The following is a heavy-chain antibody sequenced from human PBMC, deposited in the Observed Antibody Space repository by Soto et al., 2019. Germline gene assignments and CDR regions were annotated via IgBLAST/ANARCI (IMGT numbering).Heavy chain of an antibody. D-gene: IGHD2-21*02. CDR2: IYYSGRT. J-gene: IGHJ4*02. CDR3: ARQRTTVVTQAYFDH. Sequence: SETLSLTCIVSGESISSSSYYWGWIRQPPGKGLEWIGSIYYSGRTYYNPSFKSRVTISTDTSKNQFSLKLSSVTATDTAVYYCARQRTTVVTQAYFDHWGQGALVTVSS. CDR1: GESISSSSYY. V-gene: IGHV4-39*01.